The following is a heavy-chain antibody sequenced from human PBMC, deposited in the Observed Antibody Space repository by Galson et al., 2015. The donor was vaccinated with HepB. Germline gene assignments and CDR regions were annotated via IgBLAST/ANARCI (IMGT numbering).Heavy chain of an antibody. CDR1: GFTVSSNY. CDR3: ARVILWFGAGYDY. J-gene: IGHJ4*02. D-gene: IGHD3-10*01. Sequence: SLRLSCAASGFTVSSNYMSWVRQAPGKGLERVSVIYSGGSTYYADSVKGRFTISRDNSKNTLYLQMNSLRAEDTAVYYCARVILWFGAGYDYWGQGTLVTVSS. CDR2: IYSGGST. V-gene: IGHV3-66*01.